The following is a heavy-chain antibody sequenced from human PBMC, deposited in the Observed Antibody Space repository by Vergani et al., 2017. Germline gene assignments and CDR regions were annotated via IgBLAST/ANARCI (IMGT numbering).Heavy chain of an antibody. D-gene: IGHD6-19*01. V-gene: IGHV4-34*01. CDR2: VNHSGRT. CDR3: ERGLRPRRSGWTSAHFDY. Sequence: VQLQQWGAGLLKPSETLSPTCAVHGGYFSGYYWSWIRQSPGKGLEWIGEVNHSGRTNYNPSFKRRVTISGDTSKNQFSWRVTSVTAADTAVYYCERGLRPRRSGWTSAHFDYWAQGTLVTVSS. J-gene: IGHJ4*02. CDR1: GGYFSGYY.